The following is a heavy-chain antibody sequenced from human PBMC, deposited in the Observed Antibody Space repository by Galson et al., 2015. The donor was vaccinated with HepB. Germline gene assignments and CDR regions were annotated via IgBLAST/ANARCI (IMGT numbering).Heavy chain of an antibody. D-gene: IGHD3-16*01. Sequence: SLRLSCAASGFTFSSYAMSWVRQAPGKGLEWVSGFSGSGGSAYYADSVKGRFTISRDNSKNTLYLQMNGLRADDTAVYYCAKSFAFEFYYYHAMDVWGQGTPVTVSS. V-gene: IGHV3-23*01. J-gene: IGHJ6*02. CDR3: AKSFAFEFYYYHAMDV. CDR2: FSGSGGSA. CDR1: GFTFSSYA.